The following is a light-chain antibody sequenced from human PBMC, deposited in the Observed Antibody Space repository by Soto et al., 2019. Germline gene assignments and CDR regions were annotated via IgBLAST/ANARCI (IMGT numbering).Light chain of an antibody. CDR3: QQGHTFPLT. J-gene: IGKJ4*01. Sequence: DLQMTQSPSSVSASVGDRVTITCRASQDISDWLAWHQQKPGEAPKLLIYAATTLHSGVPSRFSGSGSGTDFTLTISSLQPEDVATYYCQQGHTFPLTVGGGTKVEIK. CDR2: AAT. V-gene: IGKV1-12*01. CDR1: QDISDW.